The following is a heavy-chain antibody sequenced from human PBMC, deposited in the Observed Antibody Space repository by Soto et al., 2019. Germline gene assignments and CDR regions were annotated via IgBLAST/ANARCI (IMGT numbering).Heavy chain of an antibody. Sequence: SETLSLTCAVNGGSFTGYYGCWIRQPPGKGLEWIGYIYYSGSTNYNPSLKSRVTISVGTSKNQFSLKLSSVTAADTAVYYCARTLYSYGPRFDYWGQGTLVTVSS. CDR1: GGSFTGYY. CDR2: IYYSGST. CDR3: ARTLYSYGPRFDY. V-gene: IGHV4-59*01. J-gene: IGHJ4*02. D-gene: IGHD5-18*01.